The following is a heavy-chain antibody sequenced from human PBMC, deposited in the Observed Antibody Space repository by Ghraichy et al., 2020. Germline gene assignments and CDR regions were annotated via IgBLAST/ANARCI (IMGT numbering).Heavy chain of an antibody. CDR1: GGSISSSSYY. CDR3: ARQDSMRFDP. J-gene: IGHJ5*02. CDR2: IYYSGST. Sequence: SEILSLTCTVSGGSISSSSYYWGWIRQPPGKGLEWIGSIYYSGSTYYNPSLKSRVTISVDTSKNQFSLKLSSVTAADTAVYYCARQDSMRFDPWGQGTLVTVSS. D-gene: IGHD2-15*01. V-gene: IGHV4-39*01.